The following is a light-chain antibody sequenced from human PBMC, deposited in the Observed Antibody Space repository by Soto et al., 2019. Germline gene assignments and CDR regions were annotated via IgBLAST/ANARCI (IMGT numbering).Light chain of an antibody. V-gene: IGLV2-14*01. CDR2: EVT. CDR1: SSDVGGYNY. J-gene: IGLJ1*01. CDR3: SSYAGTDTLYV. Sequence: QSALTQPASVSGSPGQSITISCTGTSSDVGGYNYVSWYQQHPGKAPKLVIYEVTKRPSGVSNRFSGSKSGNTASLTISGLQAEDETDYYCSSYAGTDTLYVFGTGTKLTVL.